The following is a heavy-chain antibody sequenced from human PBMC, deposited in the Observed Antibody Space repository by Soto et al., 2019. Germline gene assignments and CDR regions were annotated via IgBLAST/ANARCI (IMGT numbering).Heavy chain of an antibody. CDR3: AREPSFMRPTGWFEA. CDR2: VYHSGAT. V-gene: IGHV4-38-2*02. J-gene: IGHJ5*02. CDR1: GYSMTSGFY. Sequence: PSETLPLTCTVSGYSMTSGFYWAWIRHPPGKGLEWIGSVYHSGATYYNSSLQDRVSISVDTSKNHFSLKLISVTAADTGTYYCAREPSFMRPTGWFEAWAQGTQVTVSS.